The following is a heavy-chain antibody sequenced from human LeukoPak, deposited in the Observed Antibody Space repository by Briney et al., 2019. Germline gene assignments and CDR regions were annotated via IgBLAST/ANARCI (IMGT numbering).Heavy chain of an antibody. V-gene: IGHV4-59*01. Sequence: SETLSLTCTVSGGSISSYYWSWIRQPPGKGLEWIGYIYYSGSTNYNPSLKSRVTISVDTSKNQFSLKLSSVTAADTAEYYCARNGRLGYCSGGSCYSNWFDPWGQGTLVTVSS. J-gene: IGHJ5*02. CDR3: ARNGRLGYCSGGSCYSNWFDP. CDR1: GGSISSYY. D-gene: IGHD2-15*01. CDR2: IYYSGST.